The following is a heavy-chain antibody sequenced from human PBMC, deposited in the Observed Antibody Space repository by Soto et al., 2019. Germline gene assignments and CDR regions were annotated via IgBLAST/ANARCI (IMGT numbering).Heavy chain of an antibody. CDR3: AGYHSGSYLGN. CDR2: INTGDGNT. CDR1: GNTLTNYA. V-gene: IGHV1-3*04. Sequence: QVHFVQSGAEVKRPGASVKVSCKASGNTLTNYAMHWVRQAPGQGLEWMGWINTGDGNTKYSQNFQGRVTITRGTSAHTAYMEVISLTSEAPAVYYCAGYHSGSYLGNWGQGTLVTVSS. D-gene: IGHD3-10*01. J-gene: IGHJ4*02.